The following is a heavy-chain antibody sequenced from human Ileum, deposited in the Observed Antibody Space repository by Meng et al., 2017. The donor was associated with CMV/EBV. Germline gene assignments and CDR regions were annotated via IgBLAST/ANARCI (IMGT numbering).Heavy chain of an antibody. Sequence: GGSLKISCAGSGFMFSSFWMSWVRQAPGKGLEWVANIKEDGSVKYHADSVEGRFTISRDNAKNSLYLQMNSLRAEDTAVYYCATERPGGAVAMDYWGQGTLVTVSS. CDR1: GFMFSSFW. V-gene: IGHV3-7*01. CDR2: IKEDGSVK. J-gene: IGHJ4*02. CDR3: ATERPGGAVAMDY. D-gene: IGHD1-26*01.